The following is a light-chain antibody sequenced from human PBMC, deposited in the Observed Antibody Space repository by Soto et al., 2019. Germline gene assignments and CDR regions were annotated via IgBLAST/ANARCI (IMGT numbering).Light chain of an antibody. V-gene: IGLV2-14*01. CDR3: SSYTSSITLV. Sequence: QSALTQPASVSGSPGQSITISCTGTSSDVGAYSYVSWYQQHPGKAPKLIIYYVSNRPSGVSNRFSGSKSGNTASLTISGLQAEDEADYYCSSYTSSITLVFGGGTKLNVL. J-gene: IGLJ2*01. CDR2: YVS. CDR1: SSDVGAYSY.